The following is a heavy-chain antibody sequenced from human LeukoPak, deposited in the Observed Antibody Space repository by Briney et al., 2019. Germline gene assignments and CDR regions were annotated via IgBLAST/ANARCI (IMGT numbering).Heavy chain of an antibody. D-gene: IGHD4-23*01. CDR1: GGSFSGYY. Sequence: PSETLSLTCAVYGGSFSGYYWSWIRQPPGKGLEWIGEINHSGSTNYNPSLKSRVTISVDTSKNQFSLKLSSVTAADTAVYYCARVLRYYGGNNPFDYWGQGTLVTVSS. CDR3: ARVLRYYGGNNPFDY. V-gene: IGHV4-34*01. J-gene: IGHJ4*02. CDR2: INHSGST.